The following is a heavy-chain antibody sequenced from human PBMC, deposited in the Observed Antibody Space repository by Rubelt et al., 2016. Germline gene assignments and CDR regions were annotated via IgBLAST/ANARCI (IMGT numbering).Heavy chain of an antibody. CDR1: GASFSGYY. Sequence: QVQLQQWGAGLLKPSETLSLTCAVYGASFSGYYWSWIRQPPGKGLEWIGSVYSSGRTNYNPSLESRVTMLVDTSKNNFPLRLSSVTAADTAVYYCARDLSGWYFDLWGRGTLVTVFS. CDR3: ARDLSGWYFDL. CDR2: VYSSGRT. D-gene: IGHD3-10*01. J-gene: IGHJ2*01. V-gene: IGHV4-34*01.